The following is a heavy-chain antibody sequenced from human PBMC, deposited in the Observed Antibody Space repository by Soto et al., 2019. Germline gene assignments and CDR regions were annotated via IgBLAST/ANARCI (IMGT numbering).Heavy chain of an antibody. Sequence: ASVKVCCKASWYTFASYSMHWVRPAPGKRLEWMGWINAGNGNTKYSQKFQGRVTITRDTSVSTGYMELRSLGSEGTGVDYGGCSFTVTADI. CDR1: WYTFASYS. CDR3: GCSFTVTADI. D-gene: IGHD2-8*01. CDR2: INAGNGNT. J-gene: IGHJ3*02. V-gene: IGHV1-3*01.